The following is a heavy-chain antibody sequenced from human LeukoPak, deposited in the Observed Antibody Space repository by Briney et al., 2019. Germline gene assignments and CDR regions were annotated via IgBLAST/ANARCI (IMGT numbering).Heavy chain of an antibody. Sequence: SETLSLTCTVSGVSISSYYWSWIRQPPGKGLECIGYINYSGSTNYNPSLKSRVTISVDTSKNQFSLRLSSVTAADTAVYYCARVSDSDRRGYYWGFDYWGQGTLVTVPS. V-gene: IGHV4-59*08. CDR3: ARVSDSDRRGYYWGFDY. CDR1: GVSISSYY. CDR2: INYSGST. J-gene: IGHJ4*02. D-gene: IGHD3-22*01.